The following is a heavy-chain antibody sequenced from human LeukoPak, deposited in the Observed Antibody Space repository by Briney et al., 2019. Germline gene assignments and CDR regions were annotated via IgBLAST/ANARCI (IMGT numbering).Heavy chain of an antibody. D-gene: IGHD3-16*01. J-gene: IGHJ4*02. Sequence: SETLSLTCAVFGGSFSGYYWNWIRQPPGKGLEWIGQINPSRNTNYNPSLKSRVTISVDTSKNQFSLKLSSVTAADTAVYYCASGFGGVFDYWGQGTLVTVSS. V-gene: IGHV4-34*01. CDR1: GGSFSGYY. CDR2: INPSRNT. CDR3: ASGFGGVFDY.